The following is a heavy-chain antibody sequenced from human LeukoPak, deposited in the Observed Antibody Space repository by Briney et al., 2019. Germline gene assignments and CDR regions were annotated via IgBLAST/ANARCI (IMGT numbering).Heavy chain of an antibody. CDR1: GGSISSYY. CDR3: AIEGAAAGIGSSYYFYYMDV. J-gene: IGHJ6*03. CDR2: IYYSGST. D-gene: IGHD6-13*01. Sequence: SETLSLTCTVSGGSISSYYWSWIRQPPGKGLEWIGYIYYSGSTNYNPSLKSRVTISVDTSKNQFSLKLSSVTAADTAVYYCAIEGAAAGIGSSYYFYYMDVWGKGTTVTVSS. V-gene: IGHV4-59*01.